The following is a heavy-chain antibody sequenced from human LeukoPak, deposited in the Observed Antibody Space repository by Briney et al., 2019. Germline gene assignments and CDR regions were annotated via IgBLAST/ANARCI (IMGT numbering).Heavy chain of an antibody. Sequence: GGSLRLSCAASDFTFSSYGMHWVRQAPGKGLEWVTFMYDGSSKYYADSVKGRFTISRDNSKNTLFLQMNSLRAEDTAVYYCAKDGTRIVGATKFSDYWGQGTLVTVSS. V-gene: IGHV3-30*02. CDR3: AKDGTRIVGATKFSDY. D-gene: IGHD1-26*01. CDR2: MYDGSSK. J-gene: IGHJ4*02. CDR1: DFTFSSYG.